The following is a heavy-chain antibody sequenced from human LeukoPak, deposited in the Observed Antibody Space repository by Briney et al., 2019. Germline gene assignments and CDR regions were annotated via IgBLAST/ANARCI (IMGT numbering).Heavy chain of an antibody. J-gene: IGHJ3*02. CDR2: ISYSGGT. CDR1: GGSISSGNVF. CDR3: ARGGLTRNSHAFHI. D-gene: IGHD1-14*01. V-gene: IGHV4-31*03. Sequence: SETLSLTCTVSGGSISSGNVFWSWLRQRPGKGLEWSGYISYSGGTYYNPSLKSRVTISVDTSKNQLSLKLSSVTAADTAVYYCARGGLTRNSHAFHIWGQDTVVSVSS.